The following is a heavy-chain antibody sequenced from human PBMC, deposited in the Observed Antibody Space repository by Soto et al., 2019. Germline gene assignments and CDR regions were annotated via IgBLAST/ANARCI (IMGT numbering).Heavy chain of an antibody. V-gene: IGHV3-74*01. CDR2: ISDDGSTA. CDR3: ARGPRVSSTGTGAH. D-gene: IGHD1-1*01. J-gene: IGHJ4*02. Sequence: ETLRLSCAVSGFTFSVYWRHWVRQVPGKGLTWVSRISDDGSTATYADSVKGRFVISRDNAKNRLYLEMNTLRADDSGLYYCARGPRVSSTGTGAHWGRGTLVTVSS. CDR1: GFTFSVYW.